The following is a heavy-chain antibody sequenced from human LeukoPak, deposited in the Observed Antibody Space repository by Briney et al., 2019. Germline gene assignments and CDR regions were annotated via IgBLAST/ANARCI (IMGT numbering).Heavy chain of an antibody. CDR2: INSDGSST. D-gene: IGHD3-9*01. J-gene: IGHJ4*02. CDR1: GFTFSSYW. CDR3: ARVPAVLRYFDWLLPTGLGYY. V-gene: IGHV3-74*01. Sequence: PGGSLRLSCAASGFTFSSYWMHWVRQAPGKGLVWVSRINSDGSSTSYADSVKGRFAISRDNAKNTLYLQMNSLRAEDTAVYYCARVPAVLRYFDWLLPTGLGYYWGQGTLVTVSS.